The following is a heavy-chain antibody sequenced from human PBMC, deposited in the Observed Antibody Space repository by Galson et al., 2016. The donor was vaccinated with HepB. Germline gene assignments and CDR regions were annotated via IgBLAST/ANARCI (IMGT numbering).Heavy chain of an antibody. V-gene: IGHV3-30*03. Sequence: SLRLSCAVFGFTFSGFDMHWVRQAPGKGPEWVARISFDGRKQDYTSSVKGRFTISRENSGNTLYLQMHNLRAEDTAVYFCARDYSYGTTWPFFDKSGQGTLVTVSS. CDR3: ARDYSYGTTWPFFDK. CDR1: GFTFSGFD. CDR2: ISFDGRKQ. J-gene: IGHJ4*02. D-gene: IGHD1-14*01.